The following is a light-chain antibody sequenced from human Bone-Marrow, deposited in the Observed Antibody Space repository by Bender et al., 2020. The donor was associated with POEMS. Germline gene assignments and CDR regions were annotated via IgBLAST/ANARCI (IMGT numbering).Light chain of an antibody. V-gene: IGLV2-8*01. CDR3: GSYAGSQGV. J-gene: IGLJ1*01. CDR1: SSDVGGYDY. CDR2: GVT. Sequence: QSALTQPPSASGSPGQSVTISCAGSSSDVGGYDYVSWYQHHPGKAPKLMIYGVTKRPSGVPDRFSGSKSDNTASLTVSGLQAEDEADYYCGSYAGSQGVFGTGTKVTVL.